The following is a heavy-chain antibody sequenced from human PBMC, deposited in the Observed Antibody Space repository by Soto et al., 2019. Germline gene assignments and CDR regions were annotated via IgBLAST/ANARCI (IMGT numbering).Heavy chain of an antibody. J-gene: IGHJ3*02. Sequence: ASVKVSCKASGYTFTSYGISWVRQAPGQGLEWMGWISAYNGNTNYAQKLQGRVTMTTDTSTSTAYMELRSLRSDDTAVEYCARVWFGELPDAFDIWGQGTMVTVSS. CDR2: ISAYNGNT. V-gene: IGHV1-18*01. CDR3: ARVWFGELPDAFDI. D-gene: IGHD3-10*01. CDR1: GYTFTSYG.